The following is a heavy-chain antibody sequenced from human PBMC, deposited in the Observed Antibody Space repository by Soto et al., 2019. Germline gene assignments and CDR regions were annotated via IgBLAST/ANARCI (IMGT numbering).Heavy chain of an antibody. D-gene: IGHD1-26*01. V-gene: IGHV3-74*01. CDR1: GFTFSYYW. Sequence: EVQLVESGGGLVRPGGSLRLSCAASGFTFSYYWMHWVRQAPGKGLVWVSRIHSDGSSTTYADFVKGRFIISRDNARNTVDLQMNSVRVEDTDVYYCARGARGAFDLWGQGTVVTVSS. CDR2: IHSDGSST. CDR3: ARGARGAFDL. J-gene: IGHJ3*01.